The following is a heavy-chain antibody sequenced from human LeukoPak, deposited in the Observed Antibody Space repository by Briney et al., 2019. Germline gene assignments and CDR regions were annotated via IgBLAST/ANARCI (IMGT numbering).Heavy chain of an antibody. CDR1: GFTFSSHS. D-gene: IGHD6-6*01. V-gene: IGHV3-48*04. CDR3: ARAPLVGGYYFDY. J-gene: IGHJ4*02. Sequence: GGSLRLSCAASGFTFSSHSMHWVRQAPGKGLEWVSYISSGSSTIYYADSVKGRFTISRDNAKNSLFLQVNSLRAEDTAVYYCARAPLVGGYYFDYWGQGTLVTVSS. CDR2: ISSGSSTI.